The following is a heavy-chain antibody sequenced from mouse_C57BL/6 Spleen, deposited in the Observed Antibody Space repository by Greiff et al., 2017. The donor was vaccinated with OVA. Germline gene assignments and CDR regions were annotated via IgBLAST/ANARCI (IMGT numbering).Heavy chain of an antibody. CDR3: ARGDYGSRYFDY. J-gene: IGHJ2*01. CDR2: IYPGSGST. V-gene: IGHV1-55*01. Sequence: VQRVESGAELVKPGASVKMSCKASGYTFTSYWITWVKQRPGQGLEWIGDIYPGSGSTNYNEKFKSKATLTVDTSSSTAYMQLSSLTSEDSAVYYCARGDYGSRYFDYWGQGTTLTVSS. D-gene: IGHD1-1*01. CDR1: GYTFTSYW.